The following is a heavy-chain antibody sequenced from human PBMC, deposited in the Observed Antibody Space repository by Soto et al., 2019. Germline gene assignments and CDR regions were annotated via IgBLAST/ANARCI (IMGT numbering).Heavy chain of an antibody. Sequence: PGGSLRLSCAASGFTFSNAWMSWVRQAPGKGLEWVGRIKSKTDGGTTDYAAPVKGRFTISRDDSKNTLYLQMNSLKTEDTAVYYCTTVWPITGPYYYYYGMDVWGQGTTVTVSS. CDR1: GFTFSNAW. D-gene: IGHD1-20*01. V-gene: IGHV3-15*01. J-gene: IGHJ6*02. CDR2: IKSKTDGGTT. CDR3: TTVWPITGPYYYYYGMDV.